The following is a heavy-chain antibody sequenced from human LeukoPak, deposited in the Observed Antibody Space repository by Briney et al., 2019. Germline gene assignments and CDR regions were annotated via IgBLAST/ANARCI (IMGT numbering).Heavy chain of an antibody. CDR1: GVPFSNYY. CDR2: INHSGYT. D-gene: IGHD6-19*01. J-gene: IGHJ4*02. Sequence: SETLSLTCAVSGVPFSNYYWSWVRQSPRQGLEWIGEINHSGYTNYNPSLKSRVTMSIATSKNQISLIQTSVTAADAGVYYCTRAVAGHPDWGQGTLVTVSS. V-gene: IGHV4-34*01. CDR3: TRAVAGHPD.